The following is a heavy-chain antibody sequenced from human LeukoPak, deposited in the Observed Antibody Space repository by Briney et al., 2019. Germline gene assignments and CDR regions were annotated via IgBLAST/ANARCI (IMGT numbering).Heavy chain of an antibody. Sequence: SSETLSLTCTVSGGSMTNSTYYWGWIRQPPGKGLEWIGSIYYSGSTYYNPSFKSRITISVDTSKNQFSLKLSSVTAADTAVYYCARGSITGTILDPWGQGTLVTVSS. CDR1: GGSMTNSTYY. J-gene: IGHJ5*02. D-gene: IGHD1-7*01. CDR2: IYYSGST. V-gene: IGHV4-39*07. CDR3: ARGSITGTILDP.